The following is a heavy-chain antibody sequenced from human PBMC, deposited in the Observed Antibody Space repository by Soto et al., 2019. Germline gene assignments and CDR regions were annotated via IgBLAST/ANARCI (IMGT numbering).Heavy chain of an antibody. J-gene: IGHJ4*02. D-gene: IGHD6-19*01. CDR2: INAGNGNT. V-gene: IGHV1-3*01. CDR1: GYTFTSYA. Sequence: ASVKVSCKASGYTFTSYAMHWVRQAPGQRLEWMGWINAGNGNTKYSQKFQGRVTITRDTSASTAYMELSSLRSEDTAVYYCARTPGSGWYRGYFDYWGQGTLVTVSS. CDR3: ARTPGSGWYRGYFDY.